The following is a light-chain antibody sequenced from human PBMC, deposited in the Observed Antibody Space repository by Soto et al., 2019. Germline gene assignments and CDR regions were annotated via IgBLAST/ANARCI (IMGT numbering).Light chain of an antibody. CDR2: DAS. J-gene: IGKJ3*01. CDR1: QTVSPY. V-gene: IGKV3-20*01. Sequence: EIVMTQSPGTLSVSPGERATLSCRASQTVSPYLAWYQQRPGQAPRLLIYDASNRATGIPDRFSGSGSGTDFTLTISRLEPEDFAVYYCQQYGSSPLFGPGTKVDIK. CDR3: QQYGSSPL.